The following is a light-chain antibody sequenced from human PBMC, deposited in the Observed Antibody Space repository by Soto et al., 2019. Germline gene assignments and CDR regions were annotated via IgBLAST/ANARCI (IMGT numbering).Light chain of an antibody. Sequence: QPAPRQPPSARGSPGQPYTISCTGTKSDIGVYDFVSWYQHHPGKAPRLIIYEVVQRPSGVPDRFSGSKYGNTASLTVSGLQAADEADYFCKSYAGSNTYVFGSGTKVTVL. CDR3: KSYAGSNTYV. CDR2: EVV. CDR1: KSDIGVYDF. V-gene: IGLV2-8*01. J-gene: IGLJ1*01.